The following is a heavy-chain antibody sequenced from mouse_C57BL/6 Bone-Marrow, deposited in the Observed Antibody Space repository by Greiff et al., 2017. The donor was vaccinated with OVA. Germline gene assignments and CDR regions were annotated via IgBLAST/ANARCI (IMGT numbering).Heavy chain of an antibody. CDR2: ISNGGGST. V-gene: IGHV5-12*01. CDR1: GFTFSDYY. J-gene: IGHJ4*01. D-gene: IGHD1-1*01. CDR3: ARQRGGSSYGAMDY. Sequence: EVHLVESGGGLVQPGGSLKLSCAASGFTFSDYYMYWVRQTPEKRLEWVAYISNGGGSTYYPDTVKGRFTISRDNAKNTLYLQMSRLKSEDTAMYYCARQRGGSSYGAMDYWGQGTSVTVSS.